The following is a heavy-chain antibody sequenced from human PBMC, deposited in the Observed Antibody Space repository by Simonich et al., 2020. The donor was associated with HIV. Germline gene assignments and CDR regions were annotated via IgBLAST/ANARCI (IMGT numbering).Heavy chain of an antibody. CDR2: DNHSGST. J-gene: IGHJ4*02. CDR3: ARRHPTTVTTPYFDY. CDR1: GGSFSGYY. D-gene: IGHD4-17*01. Sequence: QVQLQQWGAGLLKPSETLSLTCAVYGGSFSGYYWSWIRQPPGKGLVWIGEDNHSGSTNYNPSLKSLVTISVDTSKNQFSLKLSSVTAADTAVYYCARRHPTTVTTPYFDYWGQGTLVTVSS. V-gene: IGHV4-34*01.